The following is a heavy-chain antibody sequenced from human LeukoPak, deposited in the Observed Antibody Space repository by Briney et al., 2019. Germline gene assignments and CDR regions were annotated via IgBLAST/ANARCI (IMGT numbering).Heavy chain of an antibody. D-gene: IGHD3-22*01. CDR3: ARGPGHYESSGYYYSVFY. V-gene: IGHV3-30*14. J-gene: IGHJ4*02. Sequence: GGSLRLSCAASGFTFSSYAMHWVRQASGKGLEWVAVISYDGSNKYYADSVKGRFTISRDNSKNTLYLQMNSLRAEDTAVYYCARGPGHYESSGYYYSVFYWGQGTLVTVSS. CDR2: ISYDGSNK. CDR1: GFTFSSYA.